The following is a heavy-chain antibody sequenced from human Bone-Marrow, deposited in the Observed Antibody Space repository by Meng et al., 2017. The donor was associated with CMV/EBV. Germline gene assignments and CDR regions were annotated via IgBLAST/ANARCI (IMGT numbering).Heavy chain of an antibody. CDR2: INPNNRAT. V-gene: IGHV1-2*02. D-gene: IGHD2-2*02. J-gene: IGHJ4*02. Sequence: ASVKVSCKASGYTFTSYGISWVRQAPGQGLEWMGWINPNNRATKYAQKFQGRVTMTRDTSISTAYMELSRLRSEDTAVYYCAVAVFVVVPAAIRLFYFDYWGQGTLVTASS. CDR1: GYTFTSYG. CDR3: AVAVFVVVPAAIRLFYFDY.